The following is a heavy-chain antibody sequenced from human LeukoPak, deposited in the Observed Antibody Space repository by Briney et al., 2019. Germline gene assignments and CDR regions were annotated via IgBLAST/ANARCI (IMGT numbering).Heavy chain of an antibody. CDR2: IYYSGST. Sequence: SETLSLTCTVSGGSISSSSYYWSWIRQPPGKGLEWIGYIYYSGSTNYNPSLKSRVTISVDTSKNQFSLKLSSVTAADTAVYYCARGRPLFDPWGQGTLVTVSS. CDR3: ARGRPLFDP. V-gene: IGHV4-61*05. J-gene: IGHJ5*02. CDR1: GGSISSSSYY.